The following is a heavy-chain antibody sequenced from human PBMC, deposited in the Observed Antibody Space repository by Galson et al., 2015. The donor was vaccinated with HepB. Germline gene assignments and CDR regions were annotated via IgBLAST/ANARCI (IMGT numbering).Heavy chain of an antibody. V-gene: IGHV6-1*01. CDR1: GDSVSSNSAS. CDR3: ARIGGSTPGVYYFDY. Sequence: CAISGDSVSSNSASWNWLRQSPSRGLESLGRTYYRSKWHYDYGSSVKSRMTINVDTSKNQFSLHLRSVTPEDTAVYYCARIGGSTPGVYYFDYWGQGTPVAVSS. CDR2: TYYRSKWHY. J-gene: IGHJ4*02. D-gene: IGHD3-3*01.